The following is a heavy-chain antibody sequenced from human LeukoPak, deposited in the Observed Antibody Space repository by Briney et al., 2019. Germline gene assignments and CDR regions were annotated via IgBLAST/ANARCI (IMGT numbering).Heavy chain of an antibody. CDR3: TTDSSHYDILTGYFAPFDY. J-gene: IGHJ4*02. Sequence: GGSLRLSCAASGFTFTSYGMHWVRQAPGKGLEWVAFIRYDGSHKYYADSVKGRFTISRANSKNTLYLQMNSLKTEDTAVYYCTTDSSHYDILTGYFAPFDYWGQGTLVTVSS. D-gene: IGHD3-9*01. CDR1: GFTFTSYG. CDR2: IRYDGSHK. V-gene: IGHV3-30*02.